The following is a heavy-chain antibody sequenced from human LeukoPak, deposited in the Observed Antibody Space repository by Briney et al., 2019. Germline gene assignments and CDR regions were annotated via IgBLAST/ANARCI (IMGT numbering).Heavy chain of an antibody. D-gene: IGHD3-10*01. CDR3: AREPPGSGSPSGDY. Sequence: GASVTVSYTDSGYTFTVYYMHWVRQTPGQGDGWMGWINTNSGGTNYAQKFQGRGTMTRDTSIITAYIELSRLTSDDTAVYYCAREPPGSGSPSGDYWGQGTLVTVSS. CDR1: GYTFTVYY. J-gene: IGHJ4*02. CDR2: INTNSGGT. V-gene: IGHV1-2*02.